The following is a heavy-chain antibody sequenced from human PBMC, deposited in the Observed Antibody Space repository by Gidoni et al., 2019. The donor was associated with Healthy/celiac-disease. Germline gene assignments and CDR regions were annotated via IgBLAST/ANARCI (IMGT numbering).Heavy chain of an antibody. CDR1: GGTFSSYA. D-gene: IGHD3-22*01. Sequence: QVQLVQSGAEVKKPGSSVKVSCKASGGTFSSYAISWVRQAPGQGLEWMGGMIPTFGTANYAQKFQGRVTITADKSTSTAYMELSSLRSEDTAVYYCARTRYYYDSSGYYGYYFDYWGQGTLVTVSS. CDR2: MIPTFGTA. J-gene: IGHJ4*02. V-gene: IGHV1-69*06. CDR3: ARTRYYYDSSGYYGYYFDY.